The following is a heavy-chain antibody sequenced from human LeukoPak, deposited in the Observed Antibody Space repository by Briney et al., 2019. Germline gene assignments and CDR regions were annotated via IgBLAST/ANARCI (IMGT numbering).Heavy chain of an antibody. J-gene: IGHJ4*02. D-gene: IGHD6-13*01. CDR1: GGTFSSYT. CDR2: IIPILGIA. CDR3: ASGGDSSSWYQGGYYFDY. Sequence: ASVKVSCKASGGTFSSYTISWVRQAPGQELEWMGRIIPILGIANYAQKFQGRVTITADKSTSTAYMELSSLRSEDTAVYYCASGGDSSSWYQGGYYFDYWGQGTLVTVSS. V-gene: IGHV1-69*02.